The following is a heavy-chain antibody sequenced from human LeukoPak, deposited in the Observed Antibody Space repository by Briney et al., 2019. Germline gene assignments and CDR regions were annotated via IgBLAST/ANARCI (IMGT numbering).Heavy chain of an antibody. CDR3: TNHAHDY. CDR2: ITPSGSST. J-gene: IGHJ4*02. D-gene: IGHD2-2*01. CDR1: GFTFSTYE. V-gene: IGHV3-48*03. Sequence: PGGSLRLSCVASGFTFSTYEMHWVRQAPGKGLEWLSYITPSGSSTHYADSVKGRFTISRDNAKSSLYLQMNSLRVEDTAVYYCTNHAHDYWGQGTLVTVSS.